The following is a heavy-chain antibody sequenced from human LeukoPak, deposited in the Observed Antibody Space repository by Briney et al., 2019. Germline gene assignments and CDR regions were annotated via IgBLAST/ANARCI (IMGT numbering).Heavy chain of an antibody. D-gene: IGHD1-26*01. CDR2: VGTVGDT. Sequence: GGSLRLSCAASGFTFSSYDMHWVRQVTGKGLGWVSAVGTVGDTYYPGSVKGRFTVSRENARTSLYLQMNSLRAGDTAVYYCAGVQTGSVGYYGMDVWGQGTTVTVSS. CDR1: GFTFSSYD. V-gene: IGHV3-13*01. CDR3: AGVQTGSVGYYGMDV. J-gene: IGHJ6*02.